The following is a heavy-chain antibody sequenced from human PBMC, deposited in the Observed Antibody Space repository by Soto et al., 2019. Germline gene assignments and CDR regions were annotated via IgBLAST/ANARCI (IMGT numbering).Heavy chain of an antibody. V-gene: IGHV1-2*04. J-gene: IGHJ4*02. CDR1: GYTFTGYY. Sequence: ASVKVSCKASGYTFTGYYMHWVRQAPGQGLEWMGWINPNSGGTNYAQKFQGWVTMTRDTSISTAYMELSRLRSDDSAVYYCARGDRYCSSASCYKYWGQGTQVTVSS. CDR3: ARGDRYCSSASCYKY. D-gene: IGHD2-2*01. CDR2: INPNSGGT.